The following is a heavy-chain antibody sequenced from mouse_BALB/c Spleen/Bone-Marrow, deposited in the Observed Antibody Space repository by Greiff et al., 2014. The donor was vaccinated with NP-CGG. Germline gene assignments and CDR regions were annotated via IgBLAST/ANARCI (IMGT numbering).Heavy chain of an antibody. Sequence: EVKLQESGAELVKPGASVKLSCTASGFNIKDTYMHWVKQRPEQGLEWIGRIGPANGNTKYDPKFQGKASITADTSSNTAYLQLSSLTSEDTAVYYCASYVYGYYFDYWGQGTTLTVSS. CDR3: ASYVYGYYFDY. CDR2: IGPANGNT. V-gene: IGHV14-3*02. D-gene: IGHD2-2*01. CDR1: GFNIKDTY. J-gene: IGHJ2*01.